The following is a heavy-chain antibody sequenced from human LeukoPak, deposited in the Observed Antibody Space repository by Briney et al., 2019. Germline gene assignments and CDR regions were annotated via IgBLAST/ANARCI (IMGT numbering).Heavy chain of an antibody. V-gene: IGHV1-69*01. CDR3: AAPRSKAAPPAGPFDH. D-gene: IGHD6-6*01. J-gene: IGHJ4*02. Sequence: GSSVKVSCKASGGTFSSYAISWVRQAPGQGLEWMGGIIPIFGTANYAQKFQGRVTITADESTSTAYMELSSLRSEDTAVYYCAAPRSKAAPPAGPFDHRGQGTLVTVSS. CDR1: GGTFSSYA. CDR2: IIPIFGTA.